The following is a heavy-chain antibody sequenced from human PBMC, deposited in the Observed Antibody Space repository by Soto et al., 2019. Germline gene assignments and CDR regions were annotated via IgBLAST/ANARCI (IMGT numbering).Heavy chain of an antibody. CDR3: ARTRQRSFQLDYFDY. J-gene: IGHJ4*02. Sequence: ASVKVSCKASGYTFTSYGISWVRQAPGQGLEWMGWISAYNGNTNYAQKLQGRVTMNTDTSTSTAYMELRSLRSDDTAVYYCARTRQRSFQLDYFDYWGQGTLVTVSS. V-gene: IGHV1-18*01. CDR2: ISAYNGNT. D-gene: IGHD1-1*01. CDR1: GYTFTSYG.